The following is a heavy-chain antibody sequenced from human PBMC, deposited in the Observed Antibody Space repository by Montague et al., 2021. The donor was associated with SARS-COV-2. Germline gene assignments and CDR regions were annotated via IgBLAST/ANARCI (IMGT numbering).Heavy chain of an antibody. D-gene: IGHD3-22*01. Sequence: SETLSLTCTVSGGSIFSSSYYWGWIRQPPGEGLEWIGEINHSGSTNYNPSLKSRVTISVDTSKNQFSLKVNSVTAADTATYYCARGTTMIIYRGQGTLVSVSS. J-gene: IGHJ4*02. CDR1: GGSIFSSSYY. CDR2: INHSGST. CDR3: ARGTTMIIY. V-gene: IGHV4-39*07.